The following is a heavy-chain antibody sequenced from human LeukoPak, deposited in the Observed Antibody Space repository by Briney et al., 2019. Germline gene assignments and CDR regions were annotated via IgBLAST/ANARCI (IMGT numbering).Heavy chain of an antibody. CDR1: GDSVSRNSAD. CDR2: TYYRSKWYN. J-gene: IGHJ4*02. D-gene: IGHD3-10*01. V-gene: IGHV6-1*01. CDR3: ARGDAGTQVFDY. Sequence: SQTLSLTCEISGDSVSRNSADWNWIRQSPSRGLEWLGRTYYRSKWYNDYAVSVKSRITISPDTSKNQFSLQLNSVTPEDTAVYYCARGDAGTQVFDYWGQGTLVTVSS.